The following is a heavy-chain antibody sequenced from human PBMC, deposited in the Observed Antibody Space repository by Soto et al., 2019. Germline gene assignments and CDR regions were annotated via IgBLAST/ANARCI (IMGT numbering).Heavy chain of an antibody. CDR2: ISSTSATI. V-gene: IGHV3-48*02. D-gene: IGHD5-12*01. J-gene: IGHJ6*02. CDR3: ARIMLIEWIFMNIDLYRMDV. CDR1: GFTFSSHS. Sequence: EVQLVESGGGLVKPGGSLRLSCEASGFTFSSHSMNWVRQAPVKGLEWISYISSTSATIPYADSVEGRFTVSRDNAKNSLSLQMNGLRDADTAVYYCARIMLIEWIFMNIDLYRMDVWGQGTTVTVSS.